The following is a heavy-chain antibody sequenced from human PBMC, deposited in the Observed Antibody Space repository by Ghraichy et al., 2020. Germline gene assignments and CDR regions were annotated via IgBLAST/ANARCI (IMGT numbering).Heavy chain of an antibody. CDR3: AKDETAEERGYSGYDRDPGGDY. J-gene: IGHJ4*02. V-gene: IGHV3-30*18. D-gene: IGHD5-12*01. CDR2: ISYDGSNK. Sequence: GGSLRLSCAASGFTFSSYGMHWVRQAPGKGLEWVAVISYDGSNKYYADSVKGRFTISRDNSKNTLYLQMNSLRAEDTAVYYCAKDETAEERGYSGYDRDPGGDYWGQGTLVTVSS. CDR1: GFTFSSYG.